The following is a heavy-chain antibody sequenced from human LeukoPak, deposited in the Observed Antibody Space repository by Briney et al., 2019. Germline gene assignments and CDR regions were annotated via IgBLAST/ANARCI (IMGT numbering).Heavy chain of an antibody. J-gene: IGHJ4*02. CDR1: GFTFDDYG. Sequence: GGSLRLSCAASGFTFDDYGMSWVRQALGKGLEWVSAISGSGGSTYYADSVKGRFTISRDNSKNTLYLQMNSLRAEDTAVYYCANTVVTTYFGYYFDYWGQGTLVTVSS. CDR3: ANTVVTTYFGYYFDY. D-gene: IGHD4-11*01. V-gene: IGHV3-23*01. CDR2: ISGSGGST.